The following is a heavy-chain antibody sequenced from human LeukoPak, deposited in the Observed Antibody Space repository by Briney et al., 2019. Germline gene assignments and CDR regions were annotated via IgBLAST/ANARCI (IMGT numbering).Heavy chain of an antibody. CDR3: AKAFHSGYDPYYFDY. CDR1: GFTFDDYA. J-gene: IGHJ4*02. D-gene: IGHD5-12*01. Sequence: GGSLRLSCAASGFTFDDYAMHWVRQAPGKGLEWVSGISWNSGSIGYADSVKGRFTISRDNAKSSLYLQMNSLRAEDTALYYCAKAFHSGYDPYYFDYWGQGTLVTVSS. V-gene: IGHV3-9*01. CDR2: ISWNSGSI.